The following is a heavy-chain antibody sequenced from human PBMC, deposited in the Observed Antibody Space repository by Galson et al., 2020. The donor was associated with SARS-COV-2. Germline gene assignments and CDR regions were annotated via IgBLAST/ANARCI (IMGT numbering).Heavy chain of an antibody. V-gene: IGHV3-21*01. D-gene: IGHD7-27*01. J-gene: IGHJ2*01. CDR1: GFPFSDYT. CDR2: IFGRGSHQ. CDR3: ARDLGPAPGIKWYFDL. Sequence: GESLKLHCPASGFPFSDYTLIWVRQAPGKGPEWVSSIFGRGSHQYYADPVKGRFTISRDSAKSSLFLQMNSLGADDTAVYYCARDLGPAPGIKWYFDLWGRGALFTVSS.